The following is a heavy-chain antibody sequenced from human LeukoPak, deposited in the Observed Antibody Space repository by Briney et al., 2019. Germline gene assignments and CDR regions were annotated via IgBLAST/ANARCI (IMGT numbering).Heavy chain of an antibody. D-gene: IGHD2-15*01. CDR3: AGYCTGGRCNADY. CDR1: GGSISSTHYY. J-gene: IGHJ4*02. V-gene: IGHV4-39*07. Sequence: SETLSLTCTVSGGSISSTHYYWGWIRQPPGKGLEWIGSMYYGGRTYYNPSLKSRVTISVDTSKNHVSLQLTSVTAADTAFYYCAGYCTGGRCNADYWGQGALVIVSS. CDR2: MYYGGRT.